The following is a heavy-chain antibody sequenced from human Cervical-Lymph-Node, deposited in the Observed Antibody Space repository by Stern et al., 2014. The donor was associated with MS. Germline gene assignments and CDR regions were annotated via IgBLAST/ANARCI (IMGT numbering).Heavy chain of an antibody. D-gene: IGHD3-10*01. J-gene: IGHJ5*02. CDR2: ILRPGGTA. V-gene: IGHV1-69*06. Sequence: QVQLLQPGAEVKKPGSSVRVSCKAYGGISCLRQAPGQGLEWMGGILRPGGTAHYTQRFHGRHTITAGNSTNTTKMKVSSLPYDDAAIYYCARGAGDNWFDPWGQGTLVSVSS. CDR1: GG. CDR3: ARGAGDNWFDP.